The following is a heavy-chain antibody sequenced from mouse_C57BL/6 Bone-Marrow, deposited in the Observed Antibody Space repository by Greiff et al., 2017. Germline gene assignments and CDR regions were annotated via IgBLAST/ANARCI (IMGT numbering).Heavy chain of an antibody. CDR3: ARSDGNCPFDY. V-gene: IGHV1-64*01. D-gene: IGHD2-1*01. J-gene: IGHJ2*01. Sequence: VQLQQPGAELVKPGASVKLSCKASGYTFTSYWMPWVKQRPGQGLEWIGMIHPNSGSTNYNEKFKSKATLTVDKSSSTAYMQLSSLTSEDSAVYYCARSDGNCPFDYWGQGTTLTVSS. CDR2: IHPNSGST. CDR1: GYTFTSYW.